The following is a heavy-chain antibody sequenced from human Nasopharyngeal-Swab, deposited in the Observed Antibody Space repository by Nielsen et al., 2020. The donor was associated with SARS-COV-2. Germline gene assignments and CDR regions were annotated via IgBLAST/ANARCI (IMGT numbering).Heavy chain of an antibody. J-gene: IGHJ2*01. CDR3: ARGRKIVAARWYFDL. CDR2: IYYSGST. CDR1: GGSIGSSSYY. V-gene: IGHV4-39*01. Sequence: SETLSLTCTVSGGSIGSSSYYWGWIRQPPGKGLEWIGSIYYSGSTYYNPSLKSRVTISVDTSKNQFSLKLSSVTAADTAVYYCARGRKIVAARWYFDLWGRGTLVTVSS. D-gene: IGHD5-12*01.